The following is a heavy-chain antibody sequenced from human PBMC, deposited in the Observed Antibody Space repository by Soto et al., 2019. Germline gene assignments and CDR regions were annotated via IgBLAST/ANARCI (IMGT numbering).Heavy chain of an antibody. CDR3: AREEWEITMVRVGYFDY. CDR2: IWYDGSNK. D-gene: IGHD3-10*01. CDR1: GFTFSSYG. Sequence: GGSLRLSCAASGFTFSSYGMHWVRQAPGKGLEWVAVIWYDGSNKYYADSVKGRFTISRDNSKNTLYLQMNSLRAEDTAVYYCAREEWEITMVRVGYFDYWGQGTLVTVSS. J-gene: IGHJ4*02. V-gene: IGHV3-33*01.